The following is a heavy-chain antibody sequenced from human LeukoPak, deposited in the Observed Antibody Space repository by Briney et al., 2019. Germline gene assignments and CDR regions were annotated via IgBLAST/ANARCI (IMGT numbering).Heavy chain of an antibody. V-gene: IGHV3-21*01. J-gene: IGHJ4*02. CDR1: GFTFSSYS. Sequence: PGGSLRLSCAASGFTFSSYSVNWVRQAPGKGLEWVSSISSSSSYIYYADSVKGRFTISRDNAKNSLYLQMNSLRAEDTAVYYCARDPYSSAATDYWGQGTLVTVSS. CDR3: ARDPYSSAATDY. D-gene: IGHD6-19*01. CDR2: ISSSSSYI.